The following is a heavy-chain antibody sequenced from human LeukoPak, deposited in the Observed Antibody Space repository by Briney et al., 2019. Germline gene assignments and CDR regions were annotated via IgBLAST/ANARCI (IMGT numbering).Heavy chain of an antibody. Sequence: SETLSLTCTVSGDSISNYYWNWIRQPPGKGLEWIGYIYENGNTHYNPSLKSRVTISVDTSKKQFSLKVNSVTAADTAVYYCARGGIASAGIPLLIWGQGTMVTVSS. J-gene: IGHJ3*02. CDR1: GDSISNYY. V-gene: IGHV4-59*01. CDR3: ARGGIASAGIPLLI. CDR2: IYENGNT. D-gene: IGHD6-13*01.